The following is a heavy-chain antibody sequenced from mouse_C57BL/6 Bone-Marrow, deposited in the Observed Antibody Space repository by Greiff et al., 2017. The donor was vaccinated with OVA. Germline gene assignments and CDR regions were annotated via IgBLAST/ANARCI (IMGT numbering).Heavy chain of an antibody. CDR2: IDPSDSYT. Sequence: VQLQQSGAELVMPGASVKLSCKASGYTFTSYWMHWVKQRPGQGLEWIGEIDPSDSYTNYNPKFKGKSTLTVDKSSSTAYMQLRSLTSEDSAVYYGASCSWDYWGQGTTLTVSS. V-gene: IGHV1-69*01. D-gene: IGHD6-1*01. CDR3: ASCSWDY. J-gene: IGHJ2*01. CDR1: GYTFTSYW.